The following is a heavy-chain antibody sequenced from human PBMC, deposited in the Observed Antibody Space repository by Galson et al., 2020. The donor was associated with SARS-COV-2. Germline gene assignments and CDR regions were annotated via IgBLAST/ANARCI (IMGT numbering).Heavy chain of an antibody. V-gene: IGHV3-21*01. J-gene: IGHJ5*02. CDR3: AREVAGMHNWFDP. Sequence: GESLKISCAASGFTFRSYSMNWVRQAPGKGLEWVSSISSSSSYIYYADSVKGRFTISRDNAKNSLYLQMNSLRAEDTAVYYCAREVAGMHNWFDPWGQGTLVTVSS. CDR2: ISSSSSYI. D-gene: IGHD6-19*01. CDR1: GFTFRSYS.